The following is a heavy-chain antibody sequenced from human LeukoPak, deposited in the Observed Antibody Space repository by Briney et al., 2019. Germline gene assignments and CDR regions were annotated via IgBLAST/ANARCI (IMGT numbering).Heavy chain of an antibody. Sequence: PSETLSLTCTVSGGSISNGGYYWSWIRQHPGKGLEWIGYIYYSGSTYYNPSLKSRVTISVDTSKNQFSLKLSSVTAADTAVYYCARDDSSGYYYGSPHAFDIWGQGTMVTVSS. CDR1: GGSISNGGYY. J-gene: IGHJ3*02. V-gene: IGHV4-31*03. CDR2: IYYSGST. D-gene: IGHD3-22*01. CDR3: ARDDSSGYYYGSPHAFDI.